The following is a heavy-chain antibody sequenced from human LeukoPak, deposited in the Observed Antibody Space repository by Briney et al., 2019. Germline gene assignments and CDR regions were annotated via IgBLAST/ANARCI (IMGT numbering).Heavy chain of an antibody. J-gene: IGHJ5*02. Sequence: SETLSLTCAVYGGSFSGYYWSWIRQPPGKGLEWIGEINQSGSTNYNPSLKSRVTISVDTSKNQFSLKLSSVTAADTAVYYCARAVVRAAAGTGWFDPWGQGTLVTVSS. V-gene: IGHV4-34*01. CDR1: GGSFSGYY. CDR3: ARAVVRAAAGTGWFDP. CDR2: INQSGST. D-gene: IGHD6-13*01.